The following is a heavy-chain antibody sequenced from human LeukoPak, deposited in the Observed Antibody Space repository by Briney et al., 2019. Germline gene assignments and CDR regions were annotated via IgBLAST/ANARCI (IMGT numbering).Heavy chain of an antibody. CDR2: ISSNGGST. CDR3: VKDFVAVAGTYYFDY. D-gene: IGHD6-19*01. CDR1: GCTFSSYA. V-gene: IGHV3-64D*06. Sequence: GGSLRLSCSASGCTFSSYAMHWVRQAPGKGLEYVSAISSNGGSTYYADSVKGRFTISGDNSKNTLYLQMSSLSAEDTAVYYCVKDFVAVAGTYYFDYWGQGTLVTVSS. J-gene: IGHJ4*02.